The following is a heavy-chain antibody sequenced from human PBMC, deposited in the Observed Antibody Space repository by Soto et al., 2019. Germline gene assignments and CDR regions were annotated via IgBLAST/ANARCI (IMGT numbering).Heavy chain of an antibody. CDR1: GFTFSSYA. J-gene: IGHJ4*02. D-gene: IGHD6-13*01. Sequence: QVQLVESGGGVVQPGRSLRLSCAASGFTFSSYAMHWVRQAPGKGLEWVAVISYDGSNKYYADSVKGRFTISRDNSKNTLYLQMNSLRAEDTAVYYCARDQSVYSSSWYKIGRRDLNFDYWGQGTLVTVSS. CDR3: ARDQSVYSSSWYKIGRRDLNFDY. CDR2: ISYDGSNK. V-gene: IGHV3-30-3*01.